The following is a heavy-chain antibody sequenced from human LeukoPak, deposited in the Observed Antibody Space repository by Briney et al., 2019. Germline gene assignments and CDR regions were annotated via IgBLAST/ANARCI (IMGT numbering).Heavy chain of an antibody. Sequence: SETLSLTCTVSGGSISSYYWSWIRQPPGKGLEWIGYIYYSGSTNYNPSLKSRVTISVDTSKNQFSLKLSSVTAADTAVDYCARHMTTWFDPWGQGTLVTVSS. CDR1: GGSISSYY. CDR2: IYYSGST. J-gene: IGHJ5*02. V-gene: IGHV4-59*08. CDR3: ARHMTTWFDP. D-gene: IGHD4-11*01.